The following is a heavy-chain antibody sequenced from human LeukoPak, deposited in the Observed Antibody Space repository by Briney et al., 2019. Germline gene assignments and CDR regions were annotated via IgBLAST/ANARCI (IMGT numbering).Heavy chain of an antibody. J-gene: IGHJ6*03. CDR1: GYRFTGYY. CDR3: ARPTYYYGSGSYYNPSYYYYYMDV. V-gene: IGHV1-2*02. D-gene: IGHD3-10*01. CDR2: LNPNSGDT. Sequence: ASVTVSCKASGYRFTGYYMHWVRQAPGQGLEWMGWLNPNSGDTNYAQKFQGRVTITRDTSISTAYMELSRLRSDDTAVYYCARPTYYYGSGSYYNPSYYYYYMDVWGKGTTVTISS.